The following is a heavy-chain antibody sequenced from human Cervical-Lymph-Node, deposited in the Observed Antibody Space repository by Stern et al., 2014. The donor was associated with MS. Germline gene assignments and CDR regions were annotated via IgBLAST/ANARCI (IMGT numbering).Heavy chain of an antibody. Sequence: QVQLVQSGAEVKKPGASVKVSCKTSGYTLTNYGISWVRQAPGQGLEWMGWIRAYNGNTNYAQKLQGRVTMTTDTSTSTAYMELRSLRSDDTAVYYCARERPIYGGNYYTRAFDYWGQGTLVTVSS. CDR2: IRAYNGNT. CDR1: GYTLTNYG. V-gene: IGHV1-18*01. CDR3: ARERPIYGGNYYTRAFDY. J-gene: IGHJ4*02. D-gene: IGHD1-26*01.